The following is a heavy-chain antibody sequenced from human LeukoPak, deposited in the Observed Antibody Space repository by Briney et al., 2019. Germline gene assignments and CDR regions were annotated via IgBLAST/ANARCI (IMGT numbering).Heavy chain of an antibody. J-gene: IGHJ4*02. CDR2: INPNSGGT. CDR3: ARASSRYDILTGYRYYFDY. Sequence: ASVKVSCKASGYTFTGYYMHWVRQAPGQGLEWMGWINPNSGGTNYAQKFQGRVTMTRDTSISTAYMELSRLRSDDTAVYYCARASSRYDILTGYRYYFDYWGQGTLVTVSS. V-gene: IGHV1-2*02. D-gene: IGHD3-9*01. CDR1: GYTFTGYY.